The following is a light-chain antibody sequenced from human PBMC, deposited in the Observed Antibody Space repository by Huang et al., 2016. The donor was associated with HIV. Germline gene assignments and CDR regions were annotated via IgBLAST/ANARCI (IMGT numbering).Light chain of an antibody. J-gene: IGKJ1*01. V-gene: IGKV4-1*01. Sequence: DIVMTQSPDSLAVSLGERAIINCKSSQHVGSSFAWYQQKPGQSPKLLIYWASTRAFGVPDRFSGSGSGTDFTLTISSLQAADVAVYYCQQHYSSPWTFGQGTKVEIK. CDR3: QQHYSSPWT. CDR2: WAS. CDR1: QHVGSS.